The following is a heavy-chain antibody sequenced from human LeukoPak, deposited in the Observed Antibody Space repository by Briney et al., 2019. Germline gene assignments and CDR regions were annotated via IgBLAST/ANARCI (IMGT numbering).Heavy chain of an antibody. D-gene: IGHD6-19*01. CDR1: GGSFSGYY. Sequence: SETLSLTCAVYGGSFSGYYWSWIRQPPGKGLEWIGEINHSGSTNYNPSLKGRVTISVDTSKNQFSLKLSSVTAADTAVYYCASHSYSSGWYWGESWGQGTLVTVSS. J-gene: IGHJ5*02. CDR3: ASHSYSSGWYWGES. CDR2: INHSGST. V-gene: IGHV4-34*01.